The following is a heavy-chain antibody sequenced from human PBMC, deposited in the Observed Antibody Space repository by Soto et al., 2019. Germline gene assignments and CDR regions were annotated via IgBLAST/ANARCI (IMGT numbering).Heavy chain of an antibody. CDR2: ISSTTNYI. CDR3: AREAEDLTSNFDY. J-gene: IGHJ4*02. CDR1: GCTCSRYS. Sequence: GGSVRRSCAASGCTCSRYSMNWVRQAPGKGLEWVSSISSTTNYIYYADSMKGRFTVSRDNAKNSVYLDMNSLSAEETAVYYCAREAEDLTSNFDYWGQGTTVTVSS. V-gene: IGHV3-21*01.